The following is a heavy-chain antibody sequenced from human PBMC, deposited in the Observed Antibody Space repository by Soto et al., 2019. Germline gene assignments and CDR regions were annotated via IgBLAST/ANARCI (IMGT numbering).Heavy chain of an antibody. Sequence: SETLSLTCTVSGASITTFHWSWIRQPPGKGLEWLGYISNSGSTNYNPSLKSRVYISVDTSRNQFSLKLTSVTAADTAVYYCARRYDILTGYYYFDYWGQGTLVTVSS. J-gene: IGHJ4*02. CDR2: ISNSGST. D-gene: IGHD3-9*01. CDR1: GASITTFH. V-gene: IGHV4-59*08. CDR3: ARRYDILTGYYYFDY.